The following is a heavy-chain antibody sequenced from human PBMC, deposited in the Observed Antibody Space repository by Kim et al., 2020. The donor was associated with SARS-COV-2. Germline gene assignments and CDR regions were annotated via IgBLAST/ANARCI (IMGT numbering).Heavy chain of an antibody. D-gene: IGHD5-12*01. V-gene: IGHV6-1*01. CDR2: TYYKSKWYY. J-gene: IGHJ4*02. CDR1: GDSVSDNSAA. CDR3: AKDPGYNTNC. Sequence: SQTLSLTCAISGDSVSDNSAAWNWIRQSPSRGLEWLGRTYYKSKWYYDYAVSVKSRITINADTSKNQFSLQLNSVTPEDTAVDYCAKDPGYNTNCWGQGTLVSVSS.